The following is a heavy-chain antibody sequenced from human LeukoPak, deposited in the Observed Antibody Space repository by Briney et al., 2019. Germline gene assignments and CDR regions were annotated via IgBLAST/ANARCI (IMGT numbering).Heavy chain of an antibody. CDR3: ARRRDGYNWVIPYYYYMDV. Sequence: SVKVSCKASGGTFSSYAISWVRQAPGQGLECMGGIIPIFGTANYAQKCQGRVTITADESTSTAYMELSSLRSEDTAVYYCARRRDGYNWVIPYYYYMDVWGKGTTVTVSS. CDR1: GGTFSSYA. J-gene: IGHJ6*03. D-gene: IGHD5-24*01. CDR2: IIPIFGTA. V-gene: IGHV1-69*13.